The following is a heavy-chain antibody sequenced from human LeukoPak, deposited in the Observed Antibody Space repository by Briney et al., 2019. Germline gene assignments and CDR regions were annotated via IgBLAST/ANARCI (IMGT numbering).Heavy chain of an antibody. D-gene: IGHD3-3*01. CDR2: IYYTGST. J-gene: IGHJ5*02. V-gene: IGHV4-39*07. Sequence: PSETLSLTCSVSGGSISSPTYYWGWIRQPPGKGLEWIATIYYTGSTYYNLSLKSRITISVDTSKNQFFLNLTSVTAADTAIYYCARVGYDFWSGYVRTPWVYWFDPWGQGTLVTVSS. CDR3: ARVGYDFWSGYVRTPWVYWFDP. CDR1: GGSISSPTYY.